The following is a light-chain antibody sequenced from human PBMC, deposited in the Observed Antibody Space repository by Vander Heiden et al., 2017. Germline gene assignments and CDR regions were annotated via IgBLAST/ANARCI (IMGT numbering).Light chain of an antibody. CDR1: SSNIGAGYD. Sequence: QSVLTQPPSVSGAPGQRVTISCTGSSSNIGAGYDVHWYQQLPGTAPKLLVYGNTNRPSGVPDRFSGSKSGTSASLAINGLQAEDEADYYCKSYDSSLNWVFGGGTKLTVL. CDR2: GNT. CDR3: KSYDSSLNWV. V-gene: IGLV1-40*01. J-gene: IGLJ3*02.